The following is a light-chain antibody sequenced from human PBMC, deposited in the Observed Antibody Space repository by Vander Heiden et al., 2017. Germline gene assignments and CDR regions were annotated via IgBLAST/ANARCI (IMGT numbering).Light chain of an antibody. CDR3: HLRNSWPPVYT. CDR2: DAS. Sequence: EIVFTQSPATLSLSPGQRAPLSCRASQHLRSYLAWYQQKPGQAPRLLIYDASNRATGIPARFSGSGSGTDFTLIISSLEPADFAIYYCHLRNSWPPVYTFGQGTKLEIK. CDR1: QHLRSY. J-gene: IGKJ2*01. V-gene: IGKV3-11*01.